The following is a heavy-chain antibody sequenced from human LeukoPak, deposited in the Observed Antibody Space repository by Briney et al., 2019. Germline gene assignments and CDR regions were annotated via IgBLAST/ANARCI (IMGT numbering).Heavy chain of an antibody. CDR1: GGSFSGYY. V-gene: IGHV4-34*01. D-gene: IGHD3-22*01. J-gene: IGHJ4*02. Sequence: SETLSLTCAVYGGSFSGYYWSWIRQPPGKGLEWIGSIYYSGSTYYNPSLKSRVTISVDTSKNQFSLKLSSVTAADTAVYYCARKYYDSSGHDYWGQGTLVTVSS. CDR2: IYYSGST. CDR3: ARKYYDSSGHDY.